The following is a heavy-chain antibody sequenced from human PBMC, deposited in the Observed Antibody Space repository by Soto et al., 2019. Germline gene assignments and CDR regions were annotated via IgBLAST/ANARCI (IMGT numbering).Heavy chain of an antibody. CDR1: GFTFSSYG. V-gene: IGHV3-30*03. D-gene: IGHD1-1*01. CDR2: ISYDGTEK. CDR3: ARKPETGTTVPFDY. Sequence: GGSLRLSCAASGFTFSSYGMHWGRQAPGKGLEWVAVISYDGTEKYHADSVKGRFTISRDNSKNTLYLQVNSLRAEDTAVYYCARKPETGTTVPFDYWGQGTLVTVSS. J-gene: IGHJ4*02.